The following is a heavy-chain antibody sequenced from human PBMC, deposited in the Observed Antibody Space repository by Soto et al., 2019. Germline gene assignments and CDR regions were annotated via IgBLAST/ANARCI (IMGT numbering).Heavy chain of an antibody. D-gene: IGHD6-19*01. CDR1: GFTFSDYA. CDR2: VSHDGRNT. CDR3: ARRGRQWLVTSDLNY. V-gene: IGHV3-30*03. Sequence: VQLVESGGGVVQPGRSLRLSCAASGFTFSDYAMHWVRQAPGKGLEWVAVVSHDGRNTHYADSVKGRFTISRDSSKNPVSLEMTSLRAKDTAANYGARRGRQWLVTSDLNYWGQGALVSVSS. J-gene: IGHJ4*02.